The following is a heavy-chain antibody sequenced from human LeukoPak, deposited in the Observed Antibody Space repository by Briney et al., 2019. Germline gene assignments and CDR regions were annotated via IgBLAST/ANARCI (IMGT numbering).Heavy chain of an antibody. CDR1: GGSISSYY. J-gene: IGHJ4*02. CDR2: ISYNSGYI. CDR3: ARGYSAGGYYFDY. Sequence: ETLSLTCSVSGGSISSYYWSWIRQPPGKGLEWVSSISYNSGYINYADSVRGRFTISRDNAKNSLYLQMNSLTTEDTAVYYCARGYSAGGYYFDYWGQGTLVTVSS. D-gene: IGHD5-18*01. V-gene: IGHV3-21*01.